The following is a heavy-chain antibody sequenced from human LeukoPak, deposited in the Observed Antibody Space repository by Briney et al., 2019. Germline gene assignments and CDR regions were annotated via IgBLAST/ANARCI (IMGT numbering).Heavy chain of an antibody. CDR1: GFTFSSYA. CDR3: ARGGNWFDP. CDR2: IGSSGDTT. V-gene: IGHV3-48*03. J-gene: IGHJ5*02. D-gene: IGHD3-10*01. Sequence: GGSLRLSCAASGFTFSSYAMNWVRLAPGKGLEWISYIGSSGDTTYYADSVKGRFTISRDSAKRSLHLEMNSLRVEDTGVYYCARGGNWFDPWGQGTRVTVSS.